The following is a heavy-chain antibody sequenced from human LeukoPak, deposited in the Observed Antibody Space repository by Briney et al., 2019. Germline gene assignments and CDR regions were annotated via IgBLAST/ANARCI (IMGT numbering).Heavy chain of an antibody. V-gene: IGHV1-69*13. Sequence: GASVKVSCKASGGTFSSYAISWVRQAPGQGLEWMGGIIPIFGTANYAQKFQGRVTITADESTSTAYMELSSLRSEDTAVYYCARDRPTLPSLPVPSSAVAAAPTSYMDVWGKGTTVTVSS. CDR2: IIPIFGTA. CDR1: GGTFSSYA. J-gene: IGHJ6*03. CDR3: ARDRPTLPSLPVPSSAVAAAPTSYMDV. D-gene: IGHD6-13*01.